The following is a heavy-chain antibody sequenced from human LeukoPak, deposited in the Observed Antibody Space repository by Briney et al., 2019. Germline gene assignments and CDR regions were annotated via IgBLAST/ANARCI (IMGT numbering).Heavy chain of an antibody. D-gene: IGHD3-22*01. Sequence: SETLSLTCTVSDGSLSNYYWSWIRQPPGKGLEWIGYIYYSGSARYNPSLKSRVTISTDTSKNQFSLKLSSATAADTALYYCARTYHYDTIGYYFDYWGQGTLVTVSS. J-gene: IGHJ4*02. CDR1: DGSLSNYY. V-gene: IGHV4-59*01. CDR3: ARTYHYDTIGYYFDY. CDR2: IYYSGSA.